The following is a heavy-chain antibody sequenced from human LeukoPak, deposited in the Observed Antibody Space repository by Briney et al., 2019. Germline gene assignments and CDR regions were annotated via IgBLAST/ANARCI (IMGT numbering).Heavy chain of an antibody. CDR2: INPKSGGT. V-gene: IGHV1-2*02. D-gene: IGHD1-26*01. Sequence: SVKVSCKASGYSFTGYYMHWVRQAPGQGLEWMGWINPKSGGTNYAQKFQGRVTMTRDTSTSTAYMELRSLRSDDTAVYYCASMGGYYYYMDVWGKGTTVTVSS. CDR3: ASMGGYYYYMDV. CDR1: GYSFTGYY. J-gene: IGHJ6*03.